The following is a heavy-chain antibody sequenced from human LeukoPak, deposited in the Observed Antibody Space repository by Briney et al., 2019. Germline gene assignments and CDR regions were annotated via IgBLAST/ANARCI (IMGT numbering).Heavy chain of an antibody. CDR2: IYTSGST. D-gene: IGHD6-13*01. CDR3: ARDSEYSSSWDDAFDI. Sequence: SETLSPTCTVSGGSISSGGYYWSWIRQPAGKGLEWIGRIYTSGSTNYNPSLKSRVTMSVDTSKNQFSLKLSSVTAADTAVYYCARDSEYSSSWDDAFDIWGQGTMVTVSS. J-gene: IGHJ3*02. V-gene: IGHV4-61*02. CDR1: GGSISSGGYY.